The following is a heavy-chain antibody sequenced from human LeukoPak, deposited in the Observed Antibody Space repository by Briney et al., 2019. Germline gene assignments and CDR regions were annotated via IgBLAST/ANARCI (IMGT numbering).Heavy chain of an antibody. CDR1: GFTFSSYA. Sequence: PGGSLRLSCAASGFTFSSYAMSWVRQAPGKGLEWVSAISGSGGSTYYADSVKGRFTISRDNSKNTLYLQMNSLRAEDTAVYYCARGGGLGLETHEDTFDYWGQGTLVTVSS. J-gene: IGHJ4*02. CDR3: ARGGGLGLETHEDTFDY. D-gene: IGHD3-3*01. V-gene: IGHV3-23*01. CDR2: ISGSGGST.